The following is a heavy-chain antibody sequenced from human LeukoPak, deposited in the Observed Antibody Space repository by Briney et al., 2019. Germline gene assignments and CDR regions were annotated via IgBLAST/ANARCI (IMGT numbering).Heavy chain of an antibody. Sequence: SETLSLTCTVSGGSISSYYWSWIRQPPGKGLEWIGYVSYSGSTNYNPSLKSRVTISIDTSKNQFSLKLRSVTAADTAIYYCARQGYDILTGYIDAFDIWGQGTMVTVSS. V-gene: IGHV4-59*08. D-gene: IGHD3-9*01. J-gene: IGHJ3*02. CDR1: GGSISSYY. CDR2: VSYSGST. CDR3: ARQGYDILTGYIDAFDI.